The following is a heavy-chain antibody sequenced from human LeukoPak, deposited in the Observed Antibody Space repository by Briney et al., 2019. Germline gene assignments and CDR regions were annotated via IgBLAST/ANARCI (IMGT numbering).Heavy chain of an antibody. CDR3: ARDSGYSYVPRFDY. D-gene: IGHD5-18*01. CDR2: IYHSGST. CDR1: GYSISSGYY. Sequence: PSETLSLTCTVSGYSISSGYYWGWIRQPPGKGLEWIGSIYHSGSTYYNPSLKSRVTISVDTSKNQFSLKLSSVTAADTAVYYCARDSGYSYVPRFDYWGQGTLVTVSS. V-gene: IGHV4-38-2*02. J-gene: IGHJ4*02.